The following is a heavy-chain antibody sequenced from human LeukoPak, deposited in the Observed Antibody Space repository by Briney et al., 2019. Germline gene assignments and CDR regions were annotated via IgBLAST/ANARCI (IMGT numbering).Heavy chain of an antibody. Sequence: GGSLRLSCAASGFTFSSYSMNWVRQAPGKGLEWVSAISGSGGSTYYADSVKGRFTISRDNSKNTLYLQMNSLRAEDTAVYYCAKGGDTYYYGSGSYYALDYWGQGTLVTVSS. D-gene: IGHD3-10*01. CDR3: AKGGDTYYYGSGSYYALDY. V-gene: IGHV3-23*01. CDR2: ISGSGGST. CDR1: GFTFSSYS. J-gene: IGHJ4*02.